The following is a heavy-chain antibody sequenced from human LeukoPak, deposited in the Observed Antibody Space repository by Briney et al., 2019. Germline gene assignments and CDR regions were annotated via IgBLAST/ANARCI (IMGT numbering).Heavy chain of an antibody. D-gene: IGHD2-21*02. V-gene: IGHV4-34*01. CDR2: INHSGSS. J-gene: IGHJ6*03. CDR3: ARSHCGGDCYSSRWQILYGYYYYYMDV. Sequence: SETLSLTRAAYGGSFRGFYWTWIRQSPGKGLEWIGEINHSGSSSYNPSLKSRIMISVDMSKNQFSLKVRSVTAADTAVYYCARSHCGGDCYSSRWQILYGYYYYYMDVWGTGTTVTVSS. CDR1: GGSFRGFY.